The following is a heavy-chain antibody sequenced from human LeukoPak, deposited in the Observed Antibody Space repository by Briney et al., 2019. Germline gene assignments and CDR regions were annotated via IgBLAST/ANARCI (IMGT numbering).Heavy chain of an antibody. Sequence: PSQTLTLTCTVSGGSISSGGYYCSWIRQHPGKGLEWIGYIYYRGSTYYNPSLKSRVTISVDTSKNQFSLKLSSVTAADTAVYYCVRGPPSLQGITIFGSRYPHFDYWGQGTLVTVSS. CDR2: IYYRGST. V-gene: IGHV4-31*03. CDR3: VRGPPSLQGITIFGSRYPHFDY. J-gene: IGHJ4*02. D-gene: IGHD3-3*01. CDR1: GGSISSGGYY.